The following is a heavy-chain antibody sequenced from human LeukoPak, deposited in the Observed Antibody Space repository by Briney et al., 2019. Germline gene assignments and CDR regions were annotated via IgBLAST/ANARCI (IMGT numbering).Heavy chain of an antibody. V-gene: IGHV3-30*02. CDR1: GFNFSSYG. CDR3: AKDKEVGALYYYYMDV. D-gene: IGHD1-26*01. J-gene: IGHJ6*03. CDR2: IRYDGSNK. Sequence: PGGSLRLSCAASGFNFSSYGMHWVRQAPGKGLVWVAFIRYDGSNKYYADSVKGRFTISRDNSKDTLYLQMNSLRAEDTAVYYCAKDKEVGALYYYYMDVWGKGTTVTVSS.